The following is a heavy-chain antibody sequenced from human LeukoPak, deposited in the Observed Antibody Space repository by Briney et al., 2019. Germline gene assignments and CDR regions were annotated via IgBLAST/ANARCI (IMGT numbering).Heavy chain of an antibody. Sequence: GGSLRLSCTVSGFTVSSNSWSWVRQAPGKGLEWVSFIYSGGNTHYSDSVKGRFTISRDNSKNTLYLQMNSLRAEDTAIYYCANGPHYQILTGFYKVRSHLDYWGQGTLVTVSS. V-gene: IGHV3-53*05. CDR2: IYSGGNT. J-gene: IGHJ4*02. CDR1: GFTVSSNS. D-gene: IGHD3-9*01. CDR3: ANGPHYQILTGFYKVRSHLDY.